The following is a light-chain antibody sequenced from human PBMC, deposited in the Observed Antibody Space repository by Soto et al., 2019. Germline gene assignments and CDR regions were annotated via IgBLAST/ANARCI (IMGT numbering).Light chain of an antibody. J-gene: IGKJ4*01. CDR2: AAS. Sequence: DVQMTQAPSSLSASVGDRVTITGRESQGISNYLAWYQQKPGKVPKLLIYAASILQSGVPSRFSGSGSGTDFTLTISSLQPEDVATYYCQKYNSAPRTFGGGTKVEIK. V-gene: IGKV1-27*01. CDR1: QGISNY. CDR3: QKYNSAPRT.